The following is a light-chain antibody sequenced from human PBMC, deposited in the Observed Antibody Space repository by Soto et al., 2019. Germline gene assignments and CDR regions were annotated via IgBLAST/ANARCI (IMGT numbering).Light chain of an antibody. CDR3: QHYNNWPIT. J-gene: IGKJ5*01. V-gene: IGKV3-15*01. CDR2: GTS. CDR1: QSVASN. Sequence: EIVMTQSPASLSVSPGESVTLSCRASQSVASNLAWYQQKPGQAPRLLIYGTSTRATGVPARFSGNGSGTDFTLTISSLQAADFAVYHCQHYNNWPITFGQGTRLDIK.